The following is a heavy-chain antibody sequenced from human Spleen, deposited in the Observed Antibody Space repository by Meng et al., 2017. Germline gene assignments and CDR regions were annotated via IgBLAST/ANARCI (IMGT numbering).Heavy chain of an antibody. CDR1: GFTFSSYG. V-gene: IGHV3-33*01. CDR2: IWYDGSNK. Sequence: GESLKISCAASGFTFSSYGMHWVRQAPGKGLEWVAVIWYDGSNKYYADSVKGRFTISRDNSKNTLYLQMNSLRAEDTAVYYCARVVRGIIMGYFDFWGQGTVVTVSS. CDR3: ARVVRGIIMGYFDF. J-gene: IGHJ4*02. D-gene: IGHD3-10*01.